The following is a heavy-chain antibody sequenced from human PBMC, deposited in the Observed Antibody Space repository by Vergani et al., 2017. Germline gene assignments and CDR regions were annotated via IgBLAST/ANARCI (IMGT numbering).Heavy chain of an antibody. CDR2: IVVGSGNT. D-gene: IGHD3-3*01. V-gene: IGHV1-58*01. Sequence: QMQLVQSGPEVKKPGTSVKVSCKASGFTFTSSAVQWVRQARGQRLEWIGWIVVGSGNTNYAQKFQERVTITRDMSTSTAYMELSSLRSEDTAVYYCAAGWYYDFWSGYYGPDAFDIWGQGTMVTVSS. J-gene: IGHJ3*02. CDR3: AAGWYYDFWSGYYGPDAFDI. CDR1: GFTFTSSA.